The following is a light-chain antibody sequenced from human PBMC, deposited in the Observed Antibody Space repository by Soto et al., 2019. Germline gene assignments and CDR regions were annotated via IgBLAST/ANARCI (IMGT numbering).Light chain of an antibody. CDR1: QSLSSN. J-gene: IGKJ1*01. CDR2: GAS. CDR3: LQYNNWPEA. V-gene: IGKV3-15*01. Sequence: EIVMTQSPATLSVSPGERATLSCRASQSLSSNLAWYQQKPGQAPRLLIYGASTRAPDIPARFSGSGSGTEFTLTISSLQSEDFAVYYCLQYNNWPEAFGQGTKVEIK.